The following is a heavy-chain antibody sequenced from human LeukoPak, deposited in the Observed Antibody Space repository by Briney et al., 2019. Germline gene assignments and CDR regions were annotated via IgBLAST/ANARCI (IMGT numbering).Heavy chain of an antibody. D-gene: IGHD2-15*01. V-gene: IGHV3-30-3*01. CDR3: ARDQVDRYVDH. CDR1: GFTFSSYA. J-gene: IGHJ4*02. Sequence: QPGGSLRLSCAASGFTFSSYAMHWVRQAPGKGLEWVAVISYDGSNKYYADSVKGRFTISRDNSKNTLYLQMNSLRAEDTAVYYCARDQVDRYVDHWGQGTLVTVSS. CDR2: ISYDGSNK.